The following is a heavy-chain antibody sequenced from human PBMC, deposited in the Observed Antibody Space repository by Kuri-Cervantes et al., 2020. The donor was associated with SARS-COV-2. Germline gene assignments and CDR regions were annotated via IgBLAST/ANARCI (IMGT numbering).Heavy chain of an antibody. V-gene: IGHV1-69*04. J-gene: IGHJ6*02. CDR3: ARDSRGRWELLSYYYGMDV. CDR1: GGTFSSYT. D-gene: IGHD1-26*01. Sequence: SVKVSCKASGGTFSSYTISWVRQAPGQGLEWMGRIIPILGIANYAQKFQGRVTITADKSTSTAYMELSSLRAEDTAVYYCARDSRGRWELLSYYYGMDVWGQGTTVTVSS. CDR2: IIPILGIA.